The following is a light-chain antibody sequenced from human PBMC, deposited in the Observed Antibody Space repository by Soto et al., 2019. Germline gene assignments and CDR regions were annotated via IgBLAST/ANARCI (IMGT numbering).Light chain of an antibody. CDR1: QSIGTW. CDR2: DAS. Sequence: DIQVTQSPATLSAFVGDRVTISCRARQSIGTWLAWYQQKPGKAPKLLIYDASTLESGVPSRFSGSGSGTEFTLTISSLQPEDVATYYCQEDNSYPVIFGQGTRLDI. J-gene: IGKJ5*01. CDR3: QEDNSYPVI. V-gene: IGKV1-5*01.